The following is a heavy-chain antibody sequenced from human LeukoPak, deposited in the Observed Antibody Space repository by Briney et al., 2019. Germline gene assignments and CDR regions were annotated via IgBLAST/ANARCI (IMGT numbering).Heavy chain of an antibody. CDR2: IIPILGIA. V-gene: IGHV1-69*04. D-gene: IGHD3-10*01. Sequence: GSSVKVSCKASGGTFSSYAISWVRQAPGQGLEWMGRIIPILGIANYAQKFQGRVTITADRSTSTAYMELSGLRSEDTAVYYCARNGGSLLWFGEAYFDYWGQGTLVTVSS. CDR1: GGTFSSYA. CDR3: ARNGGSLLWFGEAYFDY. J-gene: IGHJ4*02.